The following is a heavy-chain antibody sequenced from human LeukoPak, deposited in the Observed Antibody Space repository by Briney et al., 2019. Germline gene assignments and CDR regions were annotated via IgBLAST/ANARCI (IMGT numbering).Heavy chain of an antibody. D-gene: IGHD6-19*01. Sequence: GGSLRLSCAASGFTFSSYAMHWVRQAPGKGLEWVAVILYDGSNKYYADSVKGRFTISRDNSKNTLYLQMNSLRAEDTAVYYCARDLGGWYNDAFDIWGQGTMVTVSS. CDR3: ARDLGGWYNDAFDI. J-gene: IGHJ3*02. CDR2: ILYDGSNK. CDR1: GFTFSSYA. V-gene: IGHV3-30-3*01.